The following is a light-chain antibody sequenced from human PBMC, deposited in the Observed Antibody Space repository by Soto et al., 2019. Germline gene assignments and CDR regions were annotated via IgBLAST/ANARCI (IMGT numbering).Light chain of an antibody. CDR1: QTVSSS. J-gene: IGKJ4*01. CDR2: EAS. V-gene: IGKV3-11*01. CDR3: QQHINWPLT. Sequence: EIVLTQSPATRSVSRLGVATGGCMASQTVSSSLAWYQQKPGQAPRLLIYEASNRATGIPARFSGSGSGADFTLTISSLEPEDFALYYCQQHINWPLTFGGGTKVDIK.